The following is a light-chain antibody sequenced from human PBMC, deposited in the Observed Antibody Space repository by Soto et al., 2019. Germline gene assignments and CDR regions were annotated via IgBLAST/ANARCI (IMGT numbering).Light chain of an antibody. V-gene: IGKV1-5*01. Sequence: DIQMTQSPSTLSGSVGDRVTITCRASQTISSWLAWYQQKPGKAPNLLIYEASILQRGVPSRFSGSISGTDFTLTISSLQAEDFATYYCQQTRSYSSTFGGGTKVDIK. J-gene: IGKJ4*01. CDR2: EAS. CDR1: QTISSW. CDR3: QQTRSYSST.